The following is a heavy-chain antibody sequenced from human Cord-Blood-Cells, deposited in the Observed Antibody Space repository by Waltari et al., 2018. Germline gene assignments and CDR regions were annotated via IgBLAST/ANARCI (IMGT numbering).Heavy chain of an antibody. CDR2: IWYDGSNK. J-gene: IGHJ4*02. V-gene: IGHV3-33*01. Sequence: QVQLVESGGGVVQPGRSLRRSCAPSVFPSRSDGMQWVRQAPGKGLEWVAVIWYDGSNKYYADSVKGRFTISRDNSKNTLYLQMNSLRAEDTAVYYCARGTNFDYWGQGTLVTVSS. CDR1: VFPSRSDG. CDR3: ARGTNFDY.